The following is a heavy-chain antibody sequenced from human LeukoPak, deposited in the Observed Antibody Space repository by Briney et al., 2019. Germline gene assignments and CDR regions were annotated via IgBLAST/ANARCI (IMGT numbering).Heavy chain of an antibody. CDR2: ISHDGSNN. CDR3: ARDLSGSYALDI. Sequence: GGSLRLSCAASGFTFSNYAMHWVRQAPGKGLEWVAVISHDGSNNYHADSVKGRFTISRDNSKNTLYLQMNSLRAEDTAVYYCARDLSGSYALDIWGQGTMVTVSS. J-gene: IGHJ3*02. V-gene: IGHV3-30-3*01. D-gene: IGHD1-26*01. CDR1: GFTFSNYA.